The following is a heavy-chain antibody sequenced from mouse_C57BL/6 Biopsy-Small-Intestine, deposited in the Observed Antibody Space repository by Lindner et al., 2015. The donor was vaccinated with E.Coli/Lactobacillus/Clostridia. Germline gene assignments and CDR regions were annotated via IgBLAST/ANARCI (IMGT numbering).Heavy chain of an antibody. CDR2: IYPRSGNT. CDR3: ARHYYYGSSYENFDY. D-gene: IGHD1-1*01. Sequence: VQLQESGAELARPGASVKLTCKASGYTFTSYSISWVKQRTGQGLEWIGEIYPRSGNTYYNEKFKGKATLTADKSSSTAYMELRSLTSEDSAVYFCARHYYYGSSYENFDYWGQGTTLTVSS. CDR1: GYTFTSYS. J-gene: IGHJ2*01. V-gene: IGHV1-81*01.